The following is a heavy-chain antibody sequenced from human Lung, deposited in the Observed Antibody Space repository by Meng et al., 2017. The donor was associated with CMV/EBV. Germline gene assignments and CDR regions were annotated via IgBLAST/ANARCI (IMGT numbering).Heavy chain of an antibody. Sequence: GESLIISCASSGFSFDDHAMHWVRQARGKGLEWVSGISWNSGNIGYADSVKGRFTISRDNGKTSLYLQMDNLRTEDTALYYCVRDRNYGVYLGSDYWGQGTLVTVSS. D-gene: IGHD4-17*01. CDR1: GFSFDDHA. V-gene: IGHV3-9*01. CDR2: ISWNSGNI. J-gene: IGHJ4*02. CDR3: VRDRNYGVYLGSDY.